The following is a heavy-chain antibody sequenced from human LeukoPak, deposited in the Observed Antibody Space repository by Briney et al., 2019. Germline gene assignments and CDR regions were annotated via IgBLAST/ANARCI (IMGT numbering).Heavy chain of an antibody. V-gene: IGHV5-10-1*01. D-gene: IGHD3-10*01. CDR2: IEPDDSYT. Sequence: PGESLRISCKTSGYTFIDYWISWVRQMPGKDLEWMGRIEPDDSYTHYSPSFQGHVSISVDESISTAYLQWSSLKASDTAMYYCARHRGGGMGYAMDVWGQGTTVTVSS. J-gene: IGHJ6*02. CDR3: ARHRGGGMGYAMDV. CDR1: GYTFIDYW.